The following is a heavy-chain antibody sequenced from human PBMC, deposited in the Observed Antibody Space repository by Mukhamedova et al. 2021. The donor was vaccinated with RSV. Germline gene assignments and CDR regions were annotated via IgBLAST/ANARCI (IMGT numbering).Heavy chain of an antibody. J-gene: IGHJ5*02. D-gene: IGHD3-22*01. Sequence: KFQGRVTITADKSTSTAYMELSSLRSEDTAVYYCARGGSSGYYWFDPWGQGTLVTVSS. CDR3: ARGGSSGYYWFDP. V-gene: IGHV1-69*04.